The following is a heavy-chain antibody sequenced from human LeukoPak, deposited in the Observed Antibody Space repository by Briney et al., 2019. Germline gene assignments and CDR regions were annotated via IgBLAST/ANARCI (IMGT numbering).Heavy chain of an antibody. CDR1: GFTFSAYS. CDR3: ARVGPGELPFDY. J-gene: IGHJ4*02. V-gene: IGHV3-21*01. D-gene: IGHD1-26*01. Sequence: GGSLRLSCAASGFTFSAYSMNWVRQAPGKGLEWVSSISTLSYIYYVDSVKGRFTISRDSAKNSLYLQMNSLRAEDTAVYYCARVGPGELPFDYWGQGTLVTVSS. CDR2: ISTLSYI.